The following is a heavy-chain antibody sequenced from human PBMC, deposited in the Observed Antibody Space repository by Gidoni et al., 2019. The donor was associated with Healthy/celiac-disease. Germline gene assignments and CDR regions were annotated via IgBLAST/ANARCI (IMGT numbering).Heavy chain of an antibody. D-gene: IGHD4-17*01. CDR2: IIPILGIA. CDR3: ARALIGDYGGNSGAFDI. J-gene: IGHJ3*02. Sequence: QVQLVQSGAKVKKPGSSVKVSCKASGGTFSSYTISWVRQAPGQGLEWMGRIIPILGIANYAQKFQGRVTITADKSTSTAYMELSSLRSEDTAVYYCARALIGDYGGNSGAFDIWGQGTMVTVSS. V-gene: IGHV1-69*02. CDR1: GGTFSSYT.